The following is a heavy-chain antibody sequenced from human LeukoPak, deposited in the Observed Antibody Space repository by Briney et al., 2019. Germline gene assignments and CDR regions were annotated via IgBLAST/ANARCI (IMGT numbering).Heavy chain of an antibody. CDR2: ISSGGSNT. Sequence: PGRSLRLSCAASGFTFSSYGMHWVRQAPGKGLDWVAVISSGGSNTHYADSVKGRFTISRDNSKNTLSLQMDSLRADDTAVYYCAKDQAAFGDYDFDYWGQGTLVTVSP. D-gene: IGHD4-17*01. V-gene: IGHV3-30*18. CDR3: AKDQAAFGDYDFDY. J-gene: IGHJ4*02. CDR1: GFTFSSYG.